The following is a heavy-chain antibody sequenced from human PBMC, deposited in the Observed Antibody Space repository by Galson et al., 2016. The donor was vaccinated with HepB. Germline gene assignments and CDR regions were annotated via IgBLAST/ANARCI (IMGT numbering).Heavy chain of an antibody. CDR1: GGSMSSNYHY. CDR3: ARRSVDIVATTNYFDY. J-gene: IGHJ4*02. Sequence: SETLSLTCTVSGGSMSSNYHYWGWIRQPPGKGLEWMGSIDYSGRTDYNPSLKSRVTISVDTSKNQFSLKLTSVTAADTAVYYCARRSVDIVATTNYFDYWGQGTLVTVSS. CDR2: IDYSGRT. D-gene: IGHD5-12*01. V-gene: IGHV4-39*01.